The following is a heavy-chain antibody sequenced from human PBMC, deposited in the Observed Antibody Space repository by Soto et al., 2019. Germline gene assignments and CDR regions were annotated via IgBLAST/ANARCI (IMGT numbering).Heavy chain of an antibody. D-gene: IGHD3-22*01. V-gene: IGHV2-5*01. CDR2: IHWNDDK. Sequence: SGPTLVNPTQTLTLTCSFSGFSLSVYGLRVIWFRQPPGDTLEWLALIHWNDDKRYSPYLKSRLTITKDTSKNQVVLTLTNLDPLDTGTYFCAHTKDSSGFLTSWGQGILVTVSS. J-gene: IGHJ5*02. CDR3: AHTKDSSGFLTS. CDR1: GFSLSVYGLR.